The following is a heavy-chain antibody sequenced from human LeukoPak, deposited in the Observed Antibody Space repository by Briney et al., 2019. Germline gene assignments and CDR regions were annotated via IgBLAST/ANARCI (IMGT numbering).Heavy chain of an antibody. D-gene: IGHD5-18*01. Sequence: GGSLRLSCAASGFTFSSYWMSWVRQAPEKGLEWVANLNQGGSEKYYVDSVKGRFTISRDNAKHSLYLQMNSLRVEDTAIYYCARDETALDSWGQGTQVTVSS. CDR1: GFTFSSYW. J-gene: IGHJ4*02. CDR3: ARDETALDS. V-gene: IGHV3-7*01. CDR2: LNQGGSEK.